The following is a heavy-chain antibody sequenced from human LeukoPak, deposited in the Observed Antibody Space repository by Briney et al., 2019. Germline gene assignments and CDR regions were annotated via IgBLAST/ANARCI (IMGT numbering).Heavy chain of an antibody. J-gene: IGHJ4*02. V-gene: IGHV3-23*01. CDR2: ISAGGGNT. Sequence: GGSLKISCAASGFTFSNYAMSWIRQAPGKGLEWVSAISAGGGNTDYADSVKGRFTISRDNSKSTVFLQMNSLRAEDTGVYYCANRISGSSYWGQGTLVTVSS. CDR3: ANRISGSSY. D-gene: IGHD1-26*01. CDR1: GFTFSNYA.